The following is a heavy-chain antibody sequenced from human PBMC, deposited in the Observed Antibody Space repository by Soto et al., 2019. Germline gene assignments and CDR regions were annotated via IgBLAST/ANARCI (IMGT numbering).Heavy chain of an antibody. J-gene: IGHJ4*02. D-gene: IGHD3-16*01. V-gene: IGHV1-69*13. Sequence: SVKVSCKASGGTFSSYAISWVRQAPGQGLEWMGGIIPIFGTANYAQKFQGRVTINADESTSTAYMELSSLRSEDTAVYYCARRKGGRLGELLEFDYWGQGTLVTVSS. CDR3: ARRKGGRLGELLEFDY. CDR2: IIPIFGTA. CDR1: GGTFSSYA.